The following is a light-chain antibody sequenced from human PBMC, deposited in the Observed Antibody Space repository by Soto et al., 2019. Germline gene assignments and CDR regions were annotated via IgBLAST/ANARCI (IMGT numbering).Light chain of an antibody. V-gene: IGKV3-11*01. CDR3: QQRSNWYT. J-gene: IGKJ2*01. CDR2: DAS. CDR1: QSVSSY. Sequence: EMVLTQSPATLSLSPGERATLSCRASQSVSSYLAWYQQKRGQAPRLLISDASHRATGIPARFSGSGSGPDFTLTISSLEPEDFAVYYCQQRSNWYTFGQGTKLEIK.